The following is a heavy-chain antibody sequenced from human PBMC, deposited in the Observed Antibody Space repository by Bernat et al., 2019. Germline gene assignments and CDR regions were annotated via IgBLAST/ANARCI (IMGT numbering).Heavy chain of an antibody. CDR3: ARGNRYCSSTSCYFRYADAFDI. CDR1: GGSFSGYY. J-gene: IGHJ3*02. Sequence: QVQLQQWGAGLLKPSETLSLTCAVYGGSFSGYYWSWIRQPPGKGLEWIGEINHSGSTNYNPSLKSRVTISVDTSKNQFSLKLSSVTAADTAVYYCARGNRYCSSTSCYFRYADAFDIWGQGTMVTVSS. V-gene: IGHV4-34*01. D-gene: IGHD2-2*01. CDR2: INHSGST.